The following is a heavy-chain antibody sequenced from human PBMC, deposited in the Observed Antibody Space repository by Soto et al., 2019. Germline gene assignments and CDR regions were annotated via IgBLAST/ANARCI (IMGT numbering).Heavy chain of an antibody. CDR2: IWYDGSNK. D-gene: IGHD3-22*01. J-gene: IGHJ5*02. CDR3: ARNYYDSSGYYYGSNWFDP. V-gene: IGHV3-33*01. CDR1: GFTFSSYG. Sequence: GGSLSLSCAASGFTFSSYGMHWVRQAPGKGLEWVAVIWYDGSNKYYADSVKGRFTISRDNSKNTLYLQMNSLRAEDTAVYYYARNYYDSSGYYYGSNWFDPWGQGTLVTVSS.